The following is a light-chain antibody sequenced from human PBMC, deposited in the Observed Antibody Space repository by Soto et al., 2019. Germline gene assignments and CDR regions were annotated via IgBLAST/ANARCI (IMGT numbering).Light chain of an antibody. CDR3: AACDDSLNGWV. V-gene: IGLV1-44*01. CDR1: SSNIGSYT. Sequence: QSVLTQPPSASGTPGQRVTISCSGSSSNIGSYTVRWYQQLPGTAPKLLIYSNNQRPSGVPDRFSGSKSGTSASLAISGLQSEDEADYYCAACDDSLNGWVFGGGTKLTVL. CDR2: SNN. J-gene: IGLJ3*02.